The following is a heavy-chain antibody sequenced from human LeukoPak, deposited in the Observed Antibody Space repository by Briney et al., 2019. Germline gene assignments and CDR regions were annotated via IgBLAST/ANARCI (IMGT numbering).Heavy chain of an antibody. CDR3: ARRPGNIAARFPFDY. Sequence: SETLSLTCTVSGGSTNTGGYFWSWIRQPPGKGLEWIGYVFRTGRTSYNPSLDSRVTISLDRSRNQFSLRLTSVTAADTAVYYCARRPGNIAARFPFDYWGQGTLVTVSS. CDR2: VFRTGRT. J-gene: IGHJ4*02. CDR1: GGSTNTGGYF. V-gene: IGHV4-30-2*01. D-gene: IGHD6-6*01.